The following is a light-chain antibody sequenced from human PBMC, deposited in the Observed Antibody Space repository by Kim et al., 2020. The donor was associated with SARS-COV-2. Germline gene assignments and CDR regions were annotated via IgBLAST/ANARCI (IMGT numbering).Light chain of an antibody. Sequence: ASVGDRVSITCQASQGISSYLAWYQQKPGKAPKLLIYAASTLQSGVPSRFSGSGSGTEFTLTISSLQPEDFATFYCQQLNSYPLAFGQGTRLEIK. CDR3: QQLNSYPLA. V-gene: IGKV1-9*01. J-gene: IGKJ5*01. CDR1: QGISSY. CDR2: AAS.